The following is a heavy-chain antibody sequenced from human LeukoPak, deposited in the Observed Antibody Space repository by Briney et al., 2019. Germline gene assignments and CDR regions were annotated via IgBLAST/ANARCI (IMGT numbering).Heavy chain of an antibody. Sequence: PGGSLRLSCAASGFTFDDYGMSWIRQPPGKGLEWIGEINHSGSTNYNPSLKSRVTISVDTSKNQFSLKLSSVTAADTAVYYCARSPWSSYFDYWGQGTLVTVSS. CDR1: GFTFDDYG. CDR3: ARSPWSSYFDY. V-gene: IGHV4-34*01. J-gene: IGHJ4*02. CDR2: INHSGST.